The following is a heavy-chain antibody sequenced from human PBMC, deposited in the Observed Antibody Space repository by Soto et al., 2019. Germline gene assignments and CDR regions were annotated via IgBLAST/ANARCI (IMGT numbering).Heavy chain of an antibody. CDR2: ISYDGSNK. V-gene: IGHV3-30-3*01. J-gene: IGHJ4*02. CDR1: GFTFSSYA. CDR3: ARGDYVWGSYRPYFDY. Sequence: QVQLVESGGGVVQPGRSLRLSCAASGFTFSSYAMHWVRQAPGKGLEWVAVISYDGSNKYYADSVKGRFTISRDNYKNTLYLQMNSLRAEDTAVYYCARGDYVWGSYRPYFDYWGQGTLVTVSS. D-gene: IGHD3-16*02.